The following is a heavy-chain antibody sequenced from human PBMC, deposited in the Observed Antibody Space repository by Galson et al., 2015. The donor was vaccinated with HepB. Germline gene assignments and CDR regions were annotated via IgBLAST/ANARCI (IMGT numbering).Heavy chain of an antibody. CDR1: GFTFRSHA. Sequence: SLRLSCAASGFTFRSHAMNWVRQAPGKGLEWVSAISYFGISTEYADSVRGRFTVSRDDSTNTLYLQMTGLRAEDTAVYYCAKDIYSGSFSHYFDSRGQGTPVTVSS. V-gene: IGHV3-23*01. CDR2: ISYFGIST. J-gene: IGHJ4*02. CDR3: AKDIYSGSFSHYFDS. D-gene: IGHD1-26*01.